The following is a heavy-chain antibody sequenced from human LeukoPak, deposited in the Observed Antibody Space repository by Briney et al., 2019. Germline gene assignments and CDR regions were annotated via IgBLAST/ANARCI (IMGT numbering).Heavy chain of an antibody. CDR2: ISGSGGST. V-gene: IGHV3-23*01. J-gene: IGHJ4*02. CDR1: GFTFSSYA. CDR3: AKDRVGGSSYFDY. D-gene: IGHD1-26*01. Sequence: GGSLRLSCAASGFTFSSYAMSWVRQAPGKGLEWVSAISGSGGSTYYAGSVKGRFTISRDNSKNTLYLQMNSLRAEDTAVYYCAKDRVGGSSYFDYWGQGTLVTVSS.